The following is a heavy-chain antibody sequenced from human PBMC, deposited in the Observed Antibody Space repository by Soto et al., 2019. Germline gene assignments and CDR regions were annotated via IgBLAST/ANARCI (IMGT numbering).Heavy chain of an antibody. CDR3: TRGAPYYDFWSGYYTGSRNWFDP. V-gene: IGHV3-49*03. CDR2: IRSKAYGGTT. Sequence: PGGSLRLSCTASGFTFGDYAMSWFRQAPGKGLEWVGFIRSKAYGGTTEYAASVKGRFTISRDDSKSIAYLQMNSLKTEDTAVYYCTRGAPYYDFWSGYYTGSRNWFDPWGQGTLVTVSS. D-gene: IGHD3-3*01. CDR1: GFTFGDYA. J-gene: IGHJ5*02.